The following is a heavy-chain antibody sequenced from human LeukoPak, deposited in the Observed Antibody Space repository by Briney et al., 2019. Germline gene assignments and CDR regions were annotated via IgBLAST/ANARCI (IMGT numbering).Heavy chain of an antibody. V-gene: IGHV3-48*03. J-gene: IGHJ6*03. CDR1: GFTFRSYA. CDR2: ISSGGSTI. D-gene: IGHD5-12*01. Sequence: GGSLRLSCAAAGFTFRSYAINWVRQAPGKGLEWVSYISSGGSTIYYADSVKGRITTSRDNAKNSLYLQMNSLRAEDTAVYYCAKDLRGGYDFGGYYYYYMDVWGKGTTVTISS. CDR3: AKDLRGGYDFGGYYYYYMDV.